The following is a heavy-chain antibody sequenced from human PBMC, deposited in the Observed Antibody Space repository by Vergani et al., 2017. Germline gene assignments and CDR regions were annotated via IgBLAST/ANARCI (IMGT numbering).Heavy chain of an antibody. Sequence: QVQLVQSGSELKKPGASVKVSCKASGYTLSRYSINWVRQAPGQGLEWMGWINTTTGNPTYAQGFTGRFVFSLDTSVTAAYLQINSLKAEDSALYYCARVLNGYDSCGSLGNWGQGTLLTVSS. CDR3: ARVLNGYDSCGSLGN. V-gene: IGHV7-4-1*02. CDR2: INTTTGNP. CDR1: GYTLSRYS. J-gene: IGHJ4*02. D-gene: IGHD3-22*01.